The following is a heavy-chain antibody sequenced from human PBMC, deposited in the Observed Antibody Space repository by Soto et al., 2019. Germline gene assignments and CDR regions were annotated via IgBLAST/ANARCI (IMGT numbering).Heavy chain of an antibody. D-gene: IGHD5-18*01. V-gene: IGHV1-69*13. Sequence: ASVKVSCKASGGTFSSYAISWVRQAPGQGLEWMGGIIPIFGTANYAQKFQGRVTITADESTSTAYMELSSLRSEDTAVYYCAREAGIQLRTYFDYWGQGTLVTV. J-gene: IGHJ4*02. CDR2: IIPIFGTA. CDR1: GGTFSSYA. CDR3: AREAGIQLRTYFDY.